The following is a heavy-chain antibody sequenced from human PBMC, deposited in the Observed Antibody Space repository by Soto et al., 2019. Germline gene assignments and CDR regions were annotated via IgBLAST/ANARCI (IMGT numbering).Heavy chain of an antibody. V-gene: IGHV3-53*01. J-gene: IGHJ1*01. Sequence: EVQLVESGGGLIQPGGSLRLSCVVSGFTVSSRRNYMSWVRQAPGKGLEWVSVIFDGDNSYYADSVKGRFTISRDNSKNTLYLQMNSLRAEDTAFYSCARGTAEYDSSFYPLSVWGRGTLVTVSS. CDR2: IFDGDNS. CDR1: GFTVSSRRNY. CDR3: ARGTAEYDSSFYPLSV. D-gene: IGHD3-22*01.